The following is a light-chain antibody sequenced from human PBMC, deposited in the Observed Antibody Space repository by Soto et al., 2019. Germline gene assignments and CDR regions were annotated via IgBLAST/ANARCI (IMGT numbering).Light chain of an antibody. V-gene: IGKV1-5*01. CDR3: LQVYSFPRT. CDR1: QSISNW. J-gene: IGKJ1*01. Sequence: DIQMTQSPSTLSASVGDRVTISCRASQSISNWLAWYQQKPGKAPKFLIYDASSLESGVPSRFSGSGSGTEFILTINNLQPEDFASYFCLQVYSFPRTFGLGTKVDIK. CDR2: DAS.